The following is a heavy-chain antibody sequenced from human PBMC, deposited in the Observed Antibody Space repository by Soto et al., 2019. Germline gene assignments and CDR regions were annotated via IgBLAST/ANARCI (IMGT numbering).Heavy chain of an antibody. D-gene: IGHD2-2*01. J-gene: IGHJ6*02. CDR3: AGGVYFRCTSCYWGMDV. Sequence: QVQLQQWGAGLLKPSETLSLTCAVYGGSLSGYYWSWIRQPPGKGLEWIGEINHSGSTNYNPSLKSRVTISVDTSQDQFPLKVSSMTAADKGVYFCAGGVYFRCTSCYWGMDVWGQGTTVNGS. V-gene: IGHV4-34*01. CDR1: GGSLSGYY. CDR2: INHSGST.